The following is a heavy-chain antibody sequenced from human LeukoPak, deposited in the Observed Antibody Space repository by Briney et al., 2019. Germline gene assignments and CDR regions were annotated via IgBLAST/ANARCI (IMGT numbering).Heavy chain of an antibody. V-gene: IGHV3-74*01. CDR3: ARDLNGLLSDY. CDR2: VKYDGSTT. CDR1: AFTCSAYW. J-gene: IGHJ4*02. Sequence: GGSLRLSCAASAFTCSAYWMHWDRRAPGKGLVWVSRVKYDGSTTAYADSVKGRFTISRDNTRNILYLEMNSLRVEYTAVYYCARDLNGLLSDYWGQGALVTVSS. D-gene: IGHD3/OR15-3a*01.